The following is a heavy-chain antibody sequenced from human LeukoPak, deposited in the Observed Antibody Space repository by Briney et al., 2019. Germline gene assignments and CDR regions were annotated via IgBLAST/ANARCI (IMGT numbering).Heavy chain of an antibody. V-gene: IGHV1-2*02. CDR2: INPKTGGT. Sequence: ASVKVSCKASGYTFTDSYMHWVRQAPGQGLEWMGWINPKTGGTNYAQRFQGRVTMTRDTSISTAYMELTSLKSDGTAVYYCARLGPVIRGESDSWGQGTLVTVSS. CDR1: GYTFTDSY. D-gene: IGHD3-10*01. CDR3: ARLGPVIRGESDS. J-gene: IGHJ4*02.